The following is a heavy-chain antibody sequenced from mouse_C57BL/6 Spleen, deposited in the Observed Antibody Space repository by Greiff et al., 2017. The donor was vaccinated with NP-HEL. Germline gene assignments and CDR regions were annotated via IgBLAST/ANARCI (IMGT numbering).Heavy chain of an antibody. CDR2: IYPGDGDT. Sequence: QVQLQQSGAELVKPGASVKISCKASGYAFSSYWMNWVKQRPGKGLEWIGQIYPGDGDTNYNGKFKGKATLTADKSSSTAYMQLSRLTSEDSAVYFCAMDDYDDYYYAMDYWGQGTSVTVSS. CDR1: GYAFSSYW. J-gene: IGHJ4*01. D-gene: IGHD2-4*01. V-gene: IGHV1-80*01. CDR3: AMDDYDDYYYAMDY.